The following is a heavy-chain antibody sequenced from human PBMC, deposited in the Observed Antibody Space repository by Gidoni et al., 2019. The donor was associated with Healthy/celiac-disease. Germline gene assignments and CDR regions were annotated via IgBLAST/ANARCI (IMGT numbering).Heavy chain of an antibody. CDR3: ARGGPRETFDI. CDR2: IWYDGSDR. V-gene: IGHV3-33*01. D-gene: IGHD1-26*01. CDR1: GFTFSSYG. J-gene: IGHJ3*02. Sequence: QVQLVESGGGVVQPGRSLRLSCEASGFTFSSYGMHWVRQAPGKGREWVAVIWYDGSDRYYTDSARGRFTISRDNSKNTLYLQMNSLRADDTAVYYCARGGPRETFDIWGQGTMVTVSS.